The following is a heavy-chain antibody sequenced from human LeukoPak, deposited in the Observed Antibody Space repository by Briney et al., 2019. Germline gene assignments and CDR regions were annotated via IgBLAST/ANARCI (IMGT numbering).Heavy chain of an antibody. V-gene: IGHV4-34*01. D-gene: IGHD3-10*01. CDR2: INHSGGT. Sequence: SETLSLTCAVYGGSFSGYYWSWIRQPPGKGLEWIGEINHSGGTYYNPSLKSRVTISVDRSKNQFSLKLSSVTAADTAVYYCAREIWFGESYWGQGTLVTVSS. J-gene: IGHJ4*02. CDR1: GGSFSGYY. CDR3: AREIWFGESY.